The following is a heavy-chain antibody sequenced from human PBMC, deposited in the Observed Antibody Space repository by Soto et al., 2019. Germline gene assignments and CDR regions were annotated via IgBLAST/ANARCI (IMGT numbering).Heavy chain of an antibody. Sequence: GSLRLSCAASGFSFIDYWMTWFRQAPGKGLEWVANIKQDGSEKYYVDSVKGRFTISRDNAKNSLFLQMNSLRAEDTAVYYCVRMYDYWGQGTLVTVSS. CDR1: GFSFIDYW. V-gene: IGHV3-7*01. D-gene: IGHD2-8*01. CDR2: IKQDGSEK. CDR3: VRMYDY. J-gene: IGHJ4*02.